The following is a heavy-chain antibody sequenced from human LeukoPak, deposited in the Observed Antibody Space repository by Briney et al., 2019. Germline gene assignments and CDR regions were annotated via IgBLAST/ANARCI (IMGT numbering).Heavy chain of an antibody. CDR2: ISSSGSTI. Sequence: GGSLRLSCAASGFTFSSYEMNWVRQAPGKGLEWVSYISSSGSTIYYADSVKGRFTISRDNAKNLLYLQMNSLRAEDTAVYYCLPSEVATGYWGQGTLVTVSS. V-gene: IGHV3-48*03. J-gene: IGHJ4*02. CDR1: GFTFSSYE. CDR3: LPSEVATGY. D-gene: IGHD5-24*01.